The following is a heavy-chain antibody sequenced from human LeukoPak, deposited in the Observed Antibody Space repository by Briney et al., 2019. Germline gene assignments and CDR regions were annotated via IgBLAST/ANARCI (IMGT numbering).Heavy chain of an antibody. J-gene: IGHJ4*02. CDR2: ILPSDSDV. D-gene: IGHD3-16*01. CDR1: GYTFATYW. V-gene: IGHV5-51*01. Sequence: GESLKISCKGSGYTFATYWIAWVRQMPGKGLEWMGIILPSDSDVRYSLSFQGQVTISADKSISTAYLQWSSLKASDTAMYFCARRDSDGYTFWGQGTLVTVSS. CDR3: ARRDSDGYTF.